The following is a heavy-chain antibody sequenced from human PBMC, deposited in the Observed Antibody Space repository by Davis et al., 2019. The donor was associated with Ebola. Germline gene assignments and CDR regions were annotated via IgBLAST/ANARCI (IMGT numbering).Heavy chain of an antibody. D-gene: IGHD5-18*01. J-gene: IGHJ4*02. CDR2: INHSGST. Sequence: MPSETLSLTCAVYGGSFSGYSWTWIRQPPGKGLEWIGEINHSGSTNYNPSLKSRVTISVDTSKNQFSLKLSSVTAADTAVYYCARKGYSSAYSPGFFNYWGQGTLVTVSS. V-gene: IGHV4-34*01. CDR3: ARKGYSSAYSPGFFNY. CDR1: GGSFSGYS.